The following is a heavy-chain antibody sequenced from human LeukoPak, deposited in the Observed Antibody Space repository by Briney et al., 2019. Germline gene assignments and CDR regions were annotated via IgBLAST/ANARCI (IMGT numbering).Heavy chain of an antibody. V-gene: IGHV4-31*03. D-gene: IGHD6-13*01. CDR3: ARDRLKYSSRQYGMDV. J-gene: IGHJ6*02. CDR2: IYYSGST. CDR1: GGSISSGGYY. Sequence: PSETLSLTCTVSGGSISSGGYYWSWIRQHPGKGLEWIGYIYYSGSTYYNPSLKSRVTISVDTSKNQFSLKLSSVTAADTAVYYCARDRLKYSSRQYGMDVWGQGTTVTVSS.